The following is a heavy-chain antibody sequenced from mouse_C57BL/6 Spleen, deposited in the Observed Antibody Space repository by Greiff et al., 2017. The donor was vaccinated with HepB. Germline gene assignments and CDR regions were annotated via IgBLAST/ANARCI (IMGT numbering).Heavy chain of an antibody. CDR1: GYSFTDYN. CDR2: IYPGSGST. D-gene: IGHD1-1*01. V-gene: IGHV1-39*01. CDR3: AVITTVVAPFDY. J-gene: IGHJ2*01. Sequence: VQLQQSGPELVKPGASVKISCKASGYSFTDYNMNWVKQSNGKSLEWIGDIYPGSGSTNYNEKFKSKATLTVDTSSSTAYMQLSSLTSEDSAVYYCAVITTVVAPFDYWGQGTTLTVSS.